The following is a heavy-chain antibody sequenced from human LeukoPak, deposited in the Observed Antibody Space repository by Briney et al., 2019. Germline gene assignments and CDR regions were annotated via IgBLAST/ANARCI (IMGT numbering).Heavy chain of an antibody. V-gene: IGHV4-4*09. CDR2: IHSSGST. CDR3: ARLGTYSDY. J-gene: IGHJ4*02. Sequence: SETLSLTCTVSDGSIRSYYWSWIRQLPGKGLQWIGYIHSSGSTHYNPSLKSRVTTSLDTSKNQFSLKLSSVTAADTAVYYCARLGTYSDYWGQGTLVTVSS. CDR1: DGSIRSYY. D-gene: IGHD1-26*01.